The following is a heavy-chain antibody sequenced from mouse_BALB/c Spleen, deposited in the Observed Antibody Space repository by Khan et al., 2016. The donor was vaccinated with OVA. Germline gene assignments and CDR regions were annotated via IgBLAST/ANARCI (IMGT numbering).Heavy chain of an antibody. CDR2: IWSDGYT. CDR1: GFSLTNYG. V-gene: IGHV2-6*02. CDR3: ARNTFYYTMDY. Sequence: QVQLKQSGPGLVAPSQSLSITCTVSGFSLTNYGVHWVRQPPGKGLEWLVVIWSDGYTTYNSALKSRLSISKDHSKSQVFLKMNSLQTDDTAMYYCARNTFYYTMDYWGQGTSVTVSS. J-gene: IGHJ4*01.